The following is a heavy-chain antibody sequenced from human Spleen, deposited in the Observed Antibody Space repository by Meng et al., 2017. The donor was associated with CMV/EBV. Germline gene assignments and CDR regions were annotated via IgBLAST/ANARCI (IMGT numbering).Heavy chain of an antibody. CDR3: ARGGNGSYRDVDY. Sequence: AVYGGSFSGCYWSWIRQPPGKGLEWIGEINHSGSTNYNPSLKSRVTISVDTSKNQFSLKLSSVTAADTAVYYCARGGNGSYRDVDYWGQGTLVTVSS. D-gene: IGHD1-26*01. J-gene: IGHJ4*02. V-gene: IGHV4-34*01. CDR1: GGSFSGCY. CDR2: INHSGST.